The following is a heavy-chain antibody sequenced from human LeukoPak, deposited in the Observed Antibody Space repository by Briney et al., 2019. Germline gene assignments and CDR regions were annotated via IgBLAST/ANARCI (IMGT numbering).Heavy chain of an antibody. D-gene: IGHD6-13*01. Sequence: GGSLRLSCATSGFTFTNFWMSWVRQAPGKGLEWVANIKQDGSARYHVDSVRGRFTISRDNAKNSLYLQMNSLRAEDTAVYYCAKDLYLDSSPSWGQGTLVTVSS. CDR3: AKDLYLDSSPS. V-gene: IGHV3-7*01. CDR1: GFTFTNFW. J-gene: IGHJ5*02. CDR2: IKQDGSAR.